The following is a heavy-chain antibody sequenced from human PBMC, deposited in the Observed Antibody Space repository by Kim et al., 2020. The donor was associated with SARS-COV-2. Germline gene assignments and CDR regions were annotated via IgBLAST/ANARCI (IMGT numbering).Heavy chain of an antibody. J-gene: IGHJ4*02. CDR3: ARDGHDILTGYYTVDY. Sequence: SVKGRFTISGDNAKNSLYLQMNSLRAEDTAVYYCARDGHDILTGYYTVDYWGQGTLVTVSS. V-gene: IGHV3-11*06. D-gene: IGHD3-9*01.